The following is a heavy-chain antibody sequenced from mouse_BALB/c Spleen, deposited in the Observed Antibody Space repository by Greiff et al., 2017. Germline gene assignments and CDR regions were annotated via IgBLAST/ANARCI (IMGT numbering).Heavy chain of an antibody. Sequence: EVKLMESGGGLVQPGGSLRLSCATSGFTFTDYYMSWVRQPPGKALEWLGFIRNKANGYTTEYSASVKGRFTISRDNSQSILYLQMSTLRAEDSATYYCARDEYYYGSYAWMAYWGQGTLVTVSA. D-gene: IGHD1-2*01. J-gene: IGHJ3*01. CDR1: GFTFTDYY. V-gene: IGHV7-3*02. CDR3: ARDEYYYGSYAWMAY. CDR2: IRNKANGYTT.